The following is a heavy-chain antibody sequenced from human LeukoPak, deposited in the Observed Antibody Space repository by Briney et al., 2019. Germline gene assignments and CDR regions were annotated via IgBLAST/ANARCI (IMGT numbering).Heavy chain of an antibody. CDR3: ARRYDVLTAFAFDL. Sequence: PSQTLSLTCAVSGGSISSGGYYWSWIRQPPGKGLEWIGYIYHSGSTYYNPSLKSRVTISVDRSKNQFSLKLSSVTAADTAVYYCARRYDVLTAFAFDLWGRGTLVTVSS. D-gene: IGHD3-9*01. J-gene: IGHJ2*01. V-gene: IGHV4-30-2*01. CDR1: GGSISSGGYY. CDR2: IYHSGST.